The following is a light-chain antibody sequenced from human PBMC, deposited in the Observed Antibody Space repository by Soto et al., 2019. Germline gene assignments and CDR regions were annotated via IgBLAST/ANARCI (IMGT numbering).Light chain of an antibody. V-gene: IGKV3-15*01. CDR1: QSVSSY. J-gene: IGKJ1*01. CDR3: QQYNNWPRT. Sequence: EIVLTQSPATLSLSPGERATLSCRASQSVSSYLAWYQQKPGQAPRLLIYGASTRATGIPARFSGSGSGTEFTLTINSRQAEELAGDYWQQYNNWPRTFGQETKVDIK. CDR2: GAS.